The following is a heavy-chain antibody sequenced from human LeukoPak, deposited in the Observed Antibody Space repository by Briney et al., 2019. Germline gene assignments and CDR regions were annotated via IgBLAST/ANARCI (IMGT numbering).Heavy chain of an antibody. J-gene: IGHJ6*03. Sequence: ESLKISCKGSGYSFTSYWIGGVRQMPGKGLEWMGIIYPDDSDTRYSPSFEGQVIISVDKSISTAYLQWSSLKASDTATYYCARHGHCTNGVCYSNYYYYMDVWGKGTTVTVSS. CDR1: GYSFTSYW. V-gene: IGHV5-51*01. D-gene: IGHD2-8*01. CDR2: IYPDDSDT. CDR3: ARHGHCTNGVCYSNYYYYMDV.